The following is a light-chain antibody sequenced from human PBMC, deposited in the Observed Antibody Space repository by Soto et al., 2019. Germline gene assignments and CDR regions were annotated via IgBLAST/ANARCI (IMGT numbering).Light chain of an antibody. J-gene: IGKJ4*01. Sequence: EIVMTQSPVSLPVTPGEPASISCRTSQSLLHRNGYNCVDWYLQKPGQSPQILIYLGSNRASGVDVRFSGSGSGTEFTLKISRVEAEDVGVYDCMRALQRPLTFGGGTKVEL. CDR2: LGS. V-gene: IGKV2-28*01. CDR3: MRALQRPLT. CDR1: QSLLHRNGYNC.